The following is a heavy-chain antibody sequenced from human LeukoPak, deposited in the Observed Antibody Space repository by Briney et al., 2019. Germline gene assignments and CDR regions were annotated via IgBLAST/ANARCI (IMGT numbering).Heavy chain of an antibody. CDR1: GGSISSSSYY. J-gene: IGHJ6*03. D-gene: IGHD6-19*01. CDR2: IYYSVST. CDR3: ARDGRIAVGEEYMDV. V-gene: IGHV4-39*02. Sequence: SETLSLTCTVSGGSISSSSYYWGWIRQPPGKRLEWIGSIYYSVSTYYNPSLKSRVTISVDTSKNQFSLKLSSVTAADTAVYYCARDGRIAVGEEYMDVWGKGTTVSVSS.